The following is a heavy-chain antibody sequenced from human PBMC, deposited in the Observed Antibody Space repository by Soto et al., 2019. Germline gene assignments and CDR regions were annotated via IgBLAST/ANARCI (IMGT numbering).Heavy chain of an antibody. CDR2: IYIGDSDT. Sequence: GESLKISCKGSGYTFANHWIAWVRQIRGKGLEWMGLIYIGDSDTRYSPSFQGQVTISADKSISTAYLQWSSLKASDTAIYYCARLNYDILTGYRGSWFDPWGQGTLVTVSS. CDR1: GYTFANHW. D-gene: IGHD3-9*01. CDR3: ARLNYDILTGYRGSWFDP. V-gene: IGHV5-51*01. J-gene: IGHJ5*02.